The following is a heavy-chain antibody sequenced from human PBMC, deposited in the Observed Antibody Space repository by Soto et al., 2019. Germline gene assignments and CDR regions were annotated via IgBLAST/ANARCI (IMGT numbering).Heavy chain of an antibody. CDR3: AREVAAGYYYYGMDV. J-gene: IGHJ6*02. CDR1: GFTFSSYT. CDR2: ISSSSSYI. Sequence: GGSLRLSCAASGFTFSSYTVHWVRQAPGKGLEWVSSISSSSSYIYYADSVKGRFTISRDNAKNSLYLQMNSLRAEDTAVYYCAREVAAGYYYYGMDVWGQGTTVTVSS. V-gene: IGHV3-21*01. D-gene: IGHD6-25*01.